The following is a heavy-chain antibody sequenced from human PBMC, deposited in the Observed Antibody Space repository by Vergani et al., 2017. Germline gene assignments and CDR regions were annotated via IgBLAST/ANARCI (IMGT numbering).Heavy chain of an antibody. J-gene: IGHJ4*02. Sequence: QVQLVESGGGVVQPGRSLRLSCAASGFTFSSYGMHWVRQAPGKGLEWVAVIWYDGSNKYYADSVKGRFTISRDNSKNTLYLQMNSLRAEDTAVYYCAKSRVYDFWSGFDYWGQGTLVTVSS. V-gene: IGHV3-33*06. CDR1: GFTFSSYG. D-gene: IGHD3-3*01. CDR3: AKSRVYDFWSGFDY. CDR2: IWYDGSNK.